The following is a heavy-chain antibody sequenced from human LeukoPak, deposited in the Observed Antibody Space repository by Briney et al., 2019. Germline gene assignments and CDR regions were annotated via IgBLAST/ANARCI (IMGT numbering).Heavy chain of an antibody. CDR3: ARAPDFGMVTPGYMDV. D-gene: IGHD3-3*01. V-gene: IGHV4-59*01. Sequence: SETLSLTCTVSGGSISDYSRSWIRQPPGKGLEWIGNIYYSGSANHNPSLKSRVTISVDTSKNQFSLKLSSVTAADTAVYYCARAPDFGMVTPGYMDVWGKGTTVTVSS. J-gene: IGHJ6*03. CDR2: IYYSGSA. CDR1: GGSISDYS.